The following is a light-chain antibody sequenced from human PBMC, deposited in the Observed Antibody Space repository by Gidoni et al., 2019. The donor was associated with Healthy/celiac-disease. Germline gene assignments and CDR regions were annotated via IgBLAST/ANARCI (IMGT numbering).Light chain of an antibody. Sequence: DIQMTQSPSSLSASVGDRVTITCQASQDISNYLNWYQQKPGKAPKLLIYDASNLETGVPSRFSGSGSGTDFTFTISSLQPEDIAIYYCQQYDNLPLVFGPGTKVDIK. V-gene: IGKV1-33*01. CDR3: QQYDNLPLV. CDR1: QDISNY. CDR2: DAS. J-gene: IGKJ3*01.